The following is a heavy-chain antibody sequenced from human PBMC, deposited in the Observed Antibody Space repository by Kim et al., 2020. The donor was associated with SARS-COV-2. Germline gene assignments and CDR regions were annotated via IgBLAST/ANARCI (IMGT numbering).Heavy chain of an antibody. V-gene: IGHV4-38-2*02. CDR1: GYSISSGYY. J-gene: IGHJ4*01. CDR2: IYHSGST. CDR3: ARVFGSGYDGYYFDY. Sequence: SETLSLTCTVSGYSISSGYYWGWIRQPPGKGLEWIGSIYHSGSTYYNPSLKSRVTISVDTSKNQFSLKLSSVTAADTAVYYCARVFGSGYDGYYFDYWG. D-gene: IGHD5-12*01.